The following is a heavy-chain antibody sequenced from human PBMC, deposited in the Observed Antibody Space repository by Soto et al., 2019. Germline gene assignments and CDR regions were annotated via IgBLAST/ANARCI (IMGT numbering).Heavy chain of an antibody. CDR3: ARGGIVAVPAALSSYHDYTNYRFDS. V-gene: IGHV1-69*01. J-gene: IGHJ4*02. D-gene: IGHD2-15*01. Sequence: QVQLAQSGAEVRKPGSSVKVSCGASGGSFSDFAFSWVRQAPGQGLEWMGGIIPMFGATKYAQRFQDRVTITADESTNTVYLTLSGLTSDDPATYYCARGGIVAVPAALSSYHDYTNYRFDSWGQGTLVTVSS. CDR1: GGSFSDFA. CDR2: IIPMFGAT.